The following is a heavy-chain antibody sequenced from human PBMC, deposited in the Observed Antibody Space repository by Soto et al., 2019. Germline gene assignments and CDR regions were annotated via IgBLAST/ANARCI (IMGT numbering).Heavy chain of an antibody. D-gene: IGHD3-10*01. CDR1: GGSISSSGYY. CDR2: LYYSVNT. J-gene: IGHJ5*02. CDR3: ARYGSGSSVWFDP. Sequence: PSETLSLTCTVSGGSISSSGYYWGWIRQPPGKGLEWIGNLYYSVNTNYNPSLKSRVTILADTSNNQFSLKLTSVTAADTAVYYCARYGSGSSVWFDPWGQGTLVTVSS. V-gene: IGHV4-39*07.